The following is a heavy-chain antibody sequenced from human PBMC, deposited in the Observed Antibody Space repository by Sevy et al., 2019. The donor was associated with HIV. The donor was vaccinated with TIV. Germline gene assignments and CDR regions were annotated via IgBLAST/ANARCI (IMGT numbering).Heavy chain of an antibody. Sequence: GGSLRLSCAASGFTFSYYTMNWVRQAPGKGLEWVSSISSGSSYIFYADSMKGRFTVSRDNAKNSLFLQMNSLRDEDTALYYCARSTDYYDNSGYDSWGRGTLDTVSS. J-gene: IGHJ4*02. CDR2: ISSGSSYI. V-gene: IGHV3-21*03. D-gene: IGHD3-22*01. CDR1: GFTFSYYT. CDR3: ARSTDYYDNSGYDS.